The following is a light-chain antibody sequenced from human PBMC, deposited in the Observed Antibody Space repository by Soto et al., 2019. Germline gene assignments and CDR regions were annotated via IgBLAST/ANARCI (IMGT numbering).Light chain of an antibody. CDR3: QQYNNWPQT. Sequence: EIVLTQSPGTLSLSPADRATLSCRASETVTGKYLAWYQQKVGQAPRLLIFAASNRATGIPDRVSGSGSGTEFTLTISSLQSEDFAVYYCQQYNNWPQTFGQGTKVDIK. V-gene: IGKV3-15*01. CDR1: ETVTGK. CDR2: AAS. J-gene: IGKJ1*01.